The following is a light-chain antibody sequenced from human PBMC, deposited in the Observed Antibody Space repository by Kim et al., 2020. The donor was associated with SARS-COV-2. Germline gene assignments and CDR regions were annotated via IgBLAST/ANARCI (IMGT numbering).Light chain of an antibody. J-gene: IGLJ3*02. CDR3: SAWDSSLSAWV. Sequence: RQTATLTCTGDSNNVGNQGAAWLQQHQGHPPKLLSYRNNNRPSGISERLSASGSGNTASLTITGLQPEDEADYYCSAWDSSLSAWVFGGGTQLTVL. V-gene: IGLV10-54*01. CDR1: SNNVGNQG. CDR2: RNN.